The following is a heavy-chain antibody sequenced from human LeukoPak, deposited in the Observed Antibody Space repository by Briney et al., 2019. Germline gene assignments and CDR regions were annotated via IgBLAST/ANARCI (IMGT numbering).Heavy chain of an antibody. CDR2: INHSGST. CDR3: ARASYNWNYGGPYFDC. D-gene: IGHD1-7*01. Sequence: SETLSLTCAVYGGSFSGYYWSWIRQPPGKGLEWIGEINHSGSTNYNPSLKSRVTISVDTSKNQFSLKLSSVTAADTAVYYCARASYNWNYGGPYFDCWGQGTLVTVSS. V-gene: IGHV4-34*01. J-gene: IGHJ4*02. CDR1: GGSFSGYY.